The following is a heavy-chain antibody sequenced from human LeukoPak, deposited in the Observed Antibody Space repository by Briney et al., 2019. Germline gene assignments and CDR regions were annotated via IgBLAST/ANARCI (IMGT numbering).Heavy chain of an antibody. CDR3: AKDLWFGDLSFGDY. J-gene: IGHJ4*02. D-gene: IGHD3-10*01. CDR1: GFTFRRYA. Sequence: GGSLRLSCAASGFTFRRYAMSWVRQAPGKGLEWVSGISSSDGSTYYAGSVKGRFTISRDNSKNTLYLQMNSLRAEDTAVYYCAKDLWFGDLSFGDYWGQGTLVTVSS. V-gene: IGHV3-23*01. CDR2: ISSSDGST.